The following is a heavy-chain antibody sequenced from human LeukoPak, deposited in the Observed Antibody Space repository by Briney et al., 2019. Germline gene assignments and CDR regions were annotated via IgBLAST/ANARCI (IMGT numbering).Heavy chain of an antibody. CDR3: ATIGRDY. Sequence: SETLSLTCTVSGGSISSSTYYWGWIHQPPGKGLEWIGSIYYTGSTYYNPSLKRRVTISVDTSKNQFSLKLSSVTAADTAVYYCATIGRDYWGQGTLVTVSS. V-gene: IGHV4-39*07. J-gene: IGHJ4*02. D-gene: IGHD2-15*01. CDR2: IYYTGST. CDR1: GGSISSSTYY.